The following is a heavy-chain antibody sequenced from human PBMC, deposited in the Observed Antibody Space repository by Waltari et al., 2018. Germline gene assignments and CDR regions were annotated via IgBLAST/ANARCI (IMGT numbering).Heavy chain of an antibody. CDR2: INPSGGRT. J-gene: IGHJ4*02. Sequence: QVQLVQSGAEVKKPGASVKVSCKASGYTFTSYYMHWVRQAPGQGLEWMGIINPSGGRTSYEQKVQGRVTMTRDTSTSPVYMELSSLRSEDTAVYYCALWVGANFDYWGQGTLVTVSS. V-gene: IGHV1-46*03. CDR3: ALWVGANFDY. CDR1: GYTFTSYY. D-gene: IGHD1-26*01.